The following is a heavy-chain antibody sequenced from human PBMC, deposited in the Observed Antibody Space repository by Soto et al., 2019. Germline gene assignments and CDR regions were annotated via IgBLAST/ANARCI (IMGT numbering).Heavy chain of an antibody. CDR2: IYYSGST. CDR3: ARGAGPPVLWFGDLKDAFDI. V-gene: IGHV4-59*01. CDR1: GGSISSYY. J-gene: IGHJ3*02. D-gene: IGHD3-10*01. Sequence: SETLSLTCTVSGGSISSYYWSWIRQPPGKGLEWIGYIYYSGSTNYNPSLKSRVTISVDTSKNQFSLKLSSVTAADTAVYYCARGAGPPVLWFGDLKDAFDIWGQGTMVT.